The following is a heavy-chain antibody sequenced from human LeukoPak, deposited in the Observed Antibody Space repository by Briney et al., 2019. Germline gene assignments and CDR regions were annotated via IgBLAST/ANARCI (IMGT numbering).Heavy chain of an antibody. CDR2: IYTSGSS. CDR3: TRGRWTGDAFDI. Sequence: SETLSLTCSVSGGSISSYYWSWIRQPAGKGLEWIGRIYTSGSSNYNPSLRSRVTMSVDTSKSQFSLKLTSVTAADTAVYFCTRGRWTGDAFDIWGQGTMVAVSS. J-gene: IGHJ3*02. CDR1: GGSISSYY. V-gene: IGHV4-4*07. D-gene: IGHD3/OR15-3a*01.